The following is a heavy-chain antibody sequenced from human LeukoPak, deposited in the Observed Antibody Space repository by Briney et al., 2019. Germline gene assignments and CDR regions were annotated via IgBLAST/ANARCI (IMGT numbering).Heavy chain of an antibody. CDR3: ASGDHRGGDYSSGN. CDR2: INPINGDT. D-gene: IGHD4-17*01. V-gene: IGHV1-2*02. Sequence: ASVKVSCKASGYRFTDYYMHWVRQASGQGLEWMGWINPINGDTIYAQKFRGRVTVTRDTSITTAYMELSRLRSDDTAVYYCASGDHRGGDYSSGNWGQGTLVTVSS. CDR1: GYRFTDYY. J-gene: IGHJ4*02.